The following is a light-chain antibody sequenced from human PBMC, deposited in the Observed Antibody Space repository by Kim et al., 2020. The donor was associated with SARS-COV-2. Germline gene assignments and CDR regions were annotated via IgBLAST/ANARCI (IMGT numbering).Light chain of an antibody. Sequence: DIQMTQSPSSLSASVGDRVTITCRASQDISNYLGWYQQKQGEVPKLLIYAASTLQSGVPSRFSGTGSGTDFTLTISSLQPEDVATYYCQKYYSDPSFGQGTKVDIK. CDR2: AAS. CDR3: QKYYSDPS. V-gene: IGKV1-27*01. CDR1: QDISNY. J-gene: IGKJ1*01.